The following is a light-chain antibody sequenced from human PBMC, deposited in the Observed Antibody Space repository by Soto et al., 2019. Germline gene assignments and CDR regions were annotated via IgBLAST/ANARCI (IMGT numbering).Light chain of an antibody. V-gene: IGKV2-28*01. J-gene: IGKJ5*01. CDR3: MQALQTPNT. CDR2: LGS. Sequence: DIVMTQSPLSLPVTPGEPASISCRSSQSLLHSNGYNYLDWYLQKPGQSPQLLIYLGSNRASGVPDRFSGSDSRTDFTLKISRVDAEDVGVYYCMQALQTPNTFDQGTRLEIK. CDR1: QSLLHSNGYNY.